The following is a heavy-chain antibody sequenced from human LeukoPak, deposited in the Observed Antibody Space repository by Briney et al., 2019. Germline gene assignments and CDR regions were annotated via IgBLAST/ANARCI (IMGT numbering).Heavy chain of an antibody. CDR2: IRNKTSNYAT. V-gene: IGHV3-73*01. CDR1: GFTFSGSA. D-gene: IGHD2-2*01. J-gene: IGHJ4*02. CDR3: TRLWECSSTSCDFDY. Sequence: GGSLKLSCAASGFTFSGSAIHWVRQASGKGLEWVGHIRNKTSNYATAYAASVKGRFTISRDDSKSTTYLQMNSLKTEDTAVYYCTRLWECSSTSCDFDYWGQGTLVTVSS.